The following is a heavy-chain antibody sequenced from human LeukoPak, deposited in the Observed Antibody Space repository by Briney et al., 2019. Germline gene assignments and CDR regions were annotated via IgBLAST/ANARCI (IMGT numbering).Heavy chain of an antibody. CDR1: GGSISSYY. D-gene: IGHD3-10*01. CDR3: ARGRTMVRGVIITPNYYYMDV. J-gene: IGHJ6*03. Sequence: SETLSLTCTVSGGSISSYYWSWIRQPPGKGLEWIGYIYYSGGTNYNPSLKSRVTISVDTSKNQFSLKLSSVTAADTAVYYCARGRTMVRGVIITPNYYYMDVWGKGTTVTVSS. CDR2: IYYSGGT. V-gene: IGHV4-59*01.